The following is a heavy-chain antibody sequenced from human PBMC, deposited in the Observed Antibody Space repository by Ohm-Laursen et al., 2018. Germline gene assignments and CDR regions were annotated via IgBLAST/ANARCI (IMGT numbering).Heavy chain of an antibody. CDR1: GFTFSSYS. CDR2: ISSSSSYI. V-gene: IGHV3-21*01. J-gene: IGHJ3*02. D-gene: IGHD2-15*01. CDR3: VRDILAYAFDI. Sequence: SLRLSCAASGFTFSSYSMNWVRQAPGKGLEWVSSISSSSSYIYYADSVKGRFTIPRDNAKNSLYLQMNSLRAEDTAVYYCVRDILAYAFDIWGQGTMVTVSS.